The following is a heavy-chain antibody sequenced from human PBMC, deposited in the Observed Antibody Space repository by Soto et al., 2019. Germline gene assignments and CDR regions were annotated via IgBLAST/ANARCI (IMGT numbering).Heavy chain of an antibody. CDR1: GGSISSYY. J-gene: IGHJ3*02. CDR3: ARDRGVGAFDI. D-gene: IGHD5-12*01. CDR2: IYYSGST. V-gene: IGHV4-59*01. Sequence: SETLSLTCTVSGGSISSYYWSWIRQPPGKGLEWIGYIYYSGSTNYNPSLKSRVTISVDTSKNQFSLKLSSVTAEDTAVYYCARDRGVGAFDIWGQGTMVTVSS.